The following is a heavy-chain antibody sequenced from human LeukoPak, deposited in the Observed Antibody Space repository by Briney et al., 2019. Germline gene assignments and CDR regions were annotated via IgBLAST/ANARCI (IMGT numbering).Heavy chain of an antibody. J-gene: IGHJ4*02. CDR1: GGSVSSTYC. D-gene: IGHD6-25*01. Sequence: PSEALSPTCGVSGGSVSSTYCGTWIRQPPGKGLEWIGAVHLDGRTNFNPSLKSRLTMSVDLHENHVSLKLTSVTAADTAVYYCAREGGFYRPLDFSGQGTLVTVSS. CDR3: AREGGFYRPLDF. CDR2: VHLDGRT. V-gene: IGHV4-4*02.